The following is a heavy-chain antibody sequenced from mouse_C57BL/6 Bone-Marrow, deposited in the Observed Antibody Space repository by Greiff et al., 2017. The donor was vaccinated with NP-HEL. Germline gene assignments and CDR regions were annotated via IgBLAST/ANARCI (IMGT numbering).Heavy chain of an antibody. D-gene: IGHD1-1*01. Sequence: QVQLQQSGPGLVAPSQSLSITCTVSGFSLTSYAISWVRQPPGKGLEWLGVIWTGGGTNYNSALKSRLSLSKDNSKSQVFLKMNSLQTDDTARYYCARNRDYGSSYLWYFDVWGTGTTVTVSS. CDR3: ARNRDYGSSYLWYFDV. V-gene: IGHV2-9-1*01. CDR2: IWTGGGT. CDR1: GFSLTSYA. J-gene: IGHJ1*03.